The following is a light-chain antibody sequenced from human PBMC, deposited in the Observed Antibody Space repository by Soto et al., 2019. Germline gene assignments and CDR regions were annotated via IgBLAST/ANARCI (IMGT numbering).Light chain of an antibody. Sequence: QSALTQPASVSGSPGQSITISCTGTSSDVGGYNYVSWYQQHPGKAPKVMIYEVSNRPSGVSSRFSGSKSGNTASLTISGLQAEDEADYCCATWDSSLSAWLFGGATQLTV. CDR2: EVS. CDR3: ATWDSSLSAWL. J-gene: IGLJ3*02. V-gene: IGLV2-14*01. CDR1: SSDVGGYNY.